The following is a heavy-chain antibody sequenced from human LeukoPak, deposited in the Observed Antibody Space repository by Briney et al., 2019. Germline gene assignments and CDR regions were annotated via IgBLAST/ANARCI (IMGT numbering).Heavy chain of an antibody. V-gene: IGHV4-38-2*02. J-gene: IGHJ4*02. D-gene: IGHD1-26*01. Sequence: PSETLSLTCTVSGYSISSAYFWGWIRQPPGKGLEWIGTVYQSGSIYYNPSLKSRVTISVDTAKNQFSLKLSSVTAADTAMYYCAGLGVVGTHFDYWGQGTLVPVSS. CDR1: GYSISSAYF. CDR3: AGLGVVGTHFDY. CDR2: VYQSGSI.